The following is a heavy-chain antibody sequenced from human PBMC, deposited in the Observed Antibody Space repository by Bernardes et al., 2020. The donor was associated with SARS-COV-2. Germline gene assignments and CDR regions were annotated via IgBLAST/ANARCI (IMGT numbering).Heavy chain of an antibody. J-gene: IGHJ4*02. V-gene: IGHV3-74*01. CDR3: ARDNWGSSFDY. CDR1: GFTFSSYC. CDR2: VNSDGSTT. D-gene: IGHD7-27*01. Sequence: GGSLRLSCAASGFTFSSYCMHWVRQAPGKGLVWVSRVNSDGSTTFYADSVKGRFTISRDNAKTTLYLQMNSLRAEDTAVYYCARDNWGSSFDYWGQGTLVTVPS.